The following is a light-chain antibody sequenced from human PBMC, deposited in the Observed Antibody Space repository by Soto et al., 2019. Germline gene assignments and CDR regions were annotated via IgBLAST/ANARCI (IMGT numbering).Light chain of an antibody. Sequence: EIVMTQSPATLSVSPGERVTLSCRASQGVGSTLAWYRQQPGQAPRLLIYDAYIRATGVPARFSGSGSGTEFTLTISSLQSEDFAVYYCPHYKTWPLAFGGGTKVDIK. CDR1: QGVGST. V-gene: IGKV3-15*01. J-gene: IGKJ4*01. CDR3: PHYKTWPLA. CDR2: DAY.